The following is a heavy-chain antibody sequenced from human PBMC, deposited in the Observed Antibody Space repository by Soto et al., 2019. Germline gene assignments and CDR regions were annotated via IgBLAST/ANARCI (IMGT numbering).Heavy chain of an antibody. CDR2: SIPIQGTA. D-gene: IGHD2-21*01. V-gene: IGHV1-69*08. CDR3: AKSLVFVDHAYKDV. CDR1: GGTFTSYI. J-gene: IGHJ6*03. Sequence: QVQLVQSGAEVKKPGSSVKVSCEVSGGTFTSYIFTWVRQAPGQGLEWMGRSIPIQGTADYALKFQDRVTMTADKSTNTAYRELRSLRPDDTAVYYCAKSLVFVDHAYKDVWGKGTTVTVSS.